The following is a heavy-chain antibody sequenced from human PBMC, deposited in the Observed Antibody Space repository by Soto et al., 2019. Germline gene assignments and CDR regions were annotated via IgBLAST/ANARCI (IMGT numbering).Heavy chain of an antibody. D-gene: IGHD3-10*01. CDR1: GFTFSDYF. Sequence: EVQLVESGGGLVQPGGSLRLSCAASGFTFSDYFMDWVRQAPGRGLEWVGRIRNKVRSFTTDYAASVKGRFIISRDDSKNSLYLQMNSLKTEDTAVYYCVRDRSWSYESWGLGTLVTVSS. J-gene: IGHJ5*02. CDR3: VRDRSWSYES. V-gene: IGHV3-72*01. CDR2: IRNKVRSFTT.